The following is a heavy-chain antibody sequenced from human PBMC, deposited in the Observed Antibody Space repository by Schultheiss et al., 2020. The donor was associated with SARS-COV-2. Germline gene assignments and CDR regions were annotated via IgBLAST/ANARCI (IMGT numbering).Heavy chain of an antibody. CDR2: ISAYNGNT. D-gene: IGHD3-22*01. J-gene: IGHJ4*02. CDR3: ATSIGDYYDSSGL. Sequence: ASVKVSCKASGGTFSSYAISWVRQAPGQGLEWMGWISAYNGNTNYAQKLQGRVTMTTDTSTSTAYMELRSLRSDDTAVYYCATSIGDYYDSSGLWGQGTLVTVSS. V-gene: IGHV1-18*01. CDR1: GGTFSSYA.